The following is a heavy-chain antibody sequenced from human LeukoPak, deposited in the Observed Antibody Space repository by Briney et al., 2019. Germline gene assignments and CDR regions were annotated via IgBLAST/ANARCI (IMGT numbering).Heavy chain of an antibody. CDR3: ARWRGSGNYYDY. D-gene: IGHD3-10*01. V-gene: IGHV3-64*01. CDR1: GFSFSSYA. J-gene: IGHJ4*02. Sequence: QTGGSLRLSCTASGFSFSSYAMCWVRQAPGKGLEYVSAINTSGGGTYYANSMKGRFSISRDNSKNTLYLQMGSLRAEDMAVYYCARWRGSGNYYDYWGQGTLVSVSS. CDR2: INTSGGGT.